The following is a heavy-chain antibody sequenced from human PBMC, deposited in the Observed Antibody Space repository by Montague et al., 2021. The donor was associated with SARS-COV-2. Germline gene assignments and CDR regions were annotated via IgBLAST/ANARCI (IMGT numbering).Heavy chain of an antibody. V-gene: IGHV4-59*01. CDR1: GGSISSYY. J-gene: IGHJ4*02. D-gene: IGHD1-14*01. Sequence: SETLSLTCEVSGGSISSYYWSWIRQSPGKGLEWIGYVHYTGSTKYNPSLKTRVTLSLDTPKKHCSLKLKSVTAADTAVYYCARAQPRTIEFWGQGTLVTVSS. CDR2: VHYTGST. CDR3: ARAQPRTIEF.